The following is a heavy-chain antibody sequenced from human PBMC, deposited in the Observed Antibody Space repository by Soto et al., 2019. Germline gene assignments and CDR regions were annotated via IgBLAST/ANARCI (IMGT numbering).Heavy chain of an antibody. D-gene: IGHD4-17*01. Sequence: QVQLRESCPGLVRPSETLSLTCTVSGGSITGYYWSWIRQPPGKGLEWIGYIYDSGTTTYNAALKSRVTISADTSKNQFSLNLRSVTAADTAVYYCARRNYGEEGYFFDFWGQGLLVTVSS. CDR1: GGSITGYY. V-gene: IGHV4-59*08. CDR2: IYDSGTT. J-gene: IGHJ4*02. CDR3: ARRNYGEEGYFFDF.